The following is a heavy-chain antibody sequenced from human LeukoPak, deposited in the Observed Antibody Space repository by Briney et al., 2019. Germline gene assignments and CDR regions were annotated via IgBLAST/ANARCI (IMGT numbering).Heavy chain of an antibody. V-gene: IGHV1-2*02. Sequence: ASVEVSCKASGYTFSGYYIHWVRQAPGQGLEWMGWININTGGTKYAEKFQGRVTMTRDTSISTAYMELISLISDDTAVYYCARVLPSDYWGQGTLVPVSS. CDR2: ININTGGT. CDR3: ARVLPSDY. CDR1: GYTFSGYY. J-gene: IGHJ4*02.